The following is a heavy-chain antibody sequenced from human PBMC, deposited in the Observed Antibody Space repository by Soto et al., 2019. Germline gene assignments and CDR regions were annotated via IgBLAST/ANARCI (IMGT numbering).Heavy chain of an antibody. J-gene: IGHJ4*02. D-gene: IGHD1-26*01. CDR3: AKDGIPANILDY. CDR2: ISYDGSNK. CDR1: GFTFSSYG. Sequence: VQLVESGGGMVQPGRSLRLSCAASGFTFSSYGMHWVRQAPVKGLEWVAVISYDGSNKYYADSVKGRFTISRDNSKNTLYLQMNSLRAEDTAVYYCAKDGIPANILDYWGQGTLVTVSS. V-gene: IGHV3-30*18.